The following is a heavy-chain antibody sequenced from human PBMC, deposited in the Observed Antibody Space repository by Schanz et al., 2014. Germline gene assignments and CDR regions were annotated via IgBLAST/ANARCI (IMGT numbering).Heavy chain of an antibody. CDR2: INQDGSDK. V-gene: IGHV3-7*01. CDR3: ARDKGGYYPFDY. Sequence: EVQLLESGGGLVQPGESLRLSCAASGFTFGTFWMSWVRQAPGKGLEWVANINQDGSDKSYVDSVKGRFTISRDNAKNSLYLQMNSLRAEDTAVYYCARDKGGYYPFDYWGQGSLVTVSS. CDR1: GFTFGTFW. J-gene: IGHJ4*02. D-gene: IGHD3-22*01.